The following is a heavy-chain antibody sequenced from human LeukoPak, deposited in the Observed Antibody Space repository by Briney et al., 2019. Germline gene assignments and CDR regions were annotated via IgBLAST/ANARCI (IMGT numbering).Heavy chain of an antibody. CDR1: GGSISSKSYY. CDR2: INHSGST. J-gene: IGHJ4*02. V-gene: IGHV4-39*07. Sequence: PSETLSLTCTASGGSISSKSYYWRWIRQPPGKGLEWIGEINHSGSTNYNPSLKSRVTISVDTSKNQFSLKLSSVTAADTAVYYCARRGPRVKQWLVLRYYFDYWGQGTLVTVSS. D-gene: IGHD6-19*01. CDR3: ARRGPRVKQWLVLRYYFDY.